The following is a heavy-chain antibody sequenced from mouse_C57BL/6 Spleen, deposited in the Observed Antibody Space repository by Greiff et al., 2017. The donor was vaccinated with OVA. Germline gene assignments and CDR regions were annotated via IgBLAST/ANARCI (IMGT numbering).Heavy chain of an antibody. D-gene: IGHD1-1*01. Sequence: VQLQQPGAELARPGASVKMSCKASGYTFTSYRMHWVKQRPGQGLEWIGYINPSSGYTKYNQKFKDKATLTADKSSSTAYMQLSSLTSEDSAVYYCARCYGSSYLYFWGWGTGITVTVAS. CDR2: INPSSGYT. V-gene: IGHV1-4*01. CDR1: GYTFTSYR. CDR3: ARCYGSSYLYFWG. J-gene: IGHJ1*03.